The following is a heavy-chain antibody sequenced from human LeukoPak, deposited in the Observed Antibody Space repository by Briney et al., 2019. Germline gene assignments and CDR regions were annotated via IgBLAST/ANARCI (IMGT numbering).Heavy chain of an antibody. V-gene: IGHV1-24*01. D-gene: IGHD1-26*01. CDR3: ATDLEKWDLLGY. CDR1: GYTLTELS. CDR2: FDPEDGEI. J-gene: IGHJ4*02. Sequence: ASVKVSCKVSGYTLTELSTHWVRQAPGKGLEWMGGFDPEDGEIIYAQKFQGRVTMTEDTSTDTAYMELSSLRSEDTAVYYCATDLEKWDLLGYWGQGTLVTVSS.